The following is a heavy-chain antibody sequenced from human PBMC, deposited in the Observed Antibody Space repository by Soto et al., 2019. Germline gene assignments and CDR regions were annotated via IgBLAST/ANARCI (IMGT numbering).Heavy chain of an antibody. V-gene: IGHV4-59*01. CDR2: IYYSGST. Sequence: SETLSLTCTVSGGSISSYYWSWIRQPPGKGLEWIGYIYYSGSTNYNPSLKSRVTISVDTSKNQFSLKLSSVTAADTAVYYCASYYGDYVDYYYGMDVWGQGTTVTVSS. CDR3: ASYYGDYVDYYYGMDV. CDR1: GGSISSYY. D-gene: IGHD4-17*01. J-gene: IGHJ6*02.